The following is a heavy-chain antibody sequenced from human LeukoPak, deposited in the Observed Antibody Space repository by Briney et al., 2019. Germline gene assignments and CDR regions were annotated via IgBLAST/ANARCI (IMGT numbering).Heavy chain of an antibody. V-gene: IGHV4-34*01. D-gene: IGHD4-17*01. Sequence: SETLSLTCAVYGGSFSGYYWSWIRQPPGKGLEWIGEINHSGSTNYNPSLKSRVTISVDTSKNQFSLKLSSVTAADTAVYYCARLSPDYGDCYDYWGQGTLVTVSP. J-gene: IGHJ4*02. CDR2: INHSGST. CDR3: ARLSPDYGDCYDY. CDR1: GGSFSGYY.